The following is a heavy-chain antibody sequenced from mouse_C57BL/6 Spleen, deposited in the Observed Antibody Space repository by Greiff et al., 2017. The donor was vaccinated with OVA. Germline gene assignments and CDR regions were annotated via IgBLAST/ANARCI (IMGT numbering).Heavy chain of an antibody. D-gene: IGHD1-1*02. Sequence: EVKLMESGGGLVQSGRSLRLSCATSGFTFSDFYMEWVRQAPGKGLEWIAASRNKANDYTSEYSASVKGRFIVSRDTSPSILYLQMHALRAEDTANYYCARDARWWYFGVWGTGTTVTGSS. CDR1: GFTFSDFY. CDR2: SRNKANDYTS. J-gene: IGHJ1*03. V-gene: IGHV7-1*01. CDR3: ARDARWWYFGV.